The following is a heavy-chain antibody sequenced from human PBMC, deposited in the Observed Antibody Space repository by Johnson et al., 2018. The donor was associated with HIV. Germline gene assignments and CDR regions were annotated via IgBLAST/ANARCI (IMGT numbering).Heavy chain of an antibody. V-gene: IGHV3-9*01. CDR2: ISWNSGSL. D-gene: IGHD3-16*01. CDR1: GFTFDDYA. Sequence: VQLVESGGGLVQPGRSLRLSCAASGFTFDDYAMHWVRQAPGKGLEWVSGISWNSGSLGYADSVKGRFTISRDNAKNSLYLQMNSLRPEDTALYYCAKGGSLGGFDIWGQGTMVTVSS. J-gene: IGHJ3*02. CDR3: AKGGSLGGFDI.